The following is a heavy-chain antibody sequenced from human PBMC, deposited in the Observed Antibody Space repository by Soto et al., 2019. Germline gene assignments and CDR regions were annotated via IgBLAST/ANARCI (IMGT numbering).Heavy chain of an antibody. Sequence: QVQLVQSGAEVKKPGASVKVSCKASGYTFTSYDINWVRQATGQGLEWMGWMKPNSGNTGYAQKFQGRVTMTRNTSISTAYMELSSLRSEDTAVYYCARVLDYYYGMDVWGQGTTVTVSS. CDR3: ARVLDYYYGMDV. CDR1: GYTFTSYD. V-gene: IGHV1-8*01. J-gene: IGHJ6*02. CDR2: MKPNSGNT.